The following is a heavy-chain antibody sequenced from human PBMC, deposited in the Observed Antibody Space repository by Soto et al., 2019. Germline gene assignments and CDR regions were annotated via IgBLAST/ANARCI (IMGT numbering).Heavy chain of an antibody. V-gene: IGHV4-31*03. CDR1: GGSISSGGYY. CDR3: ARVRTITIFGVVTTYMDV. J-gene: IGHJ6*03. CDR2: IYYSGST. Sequence: TLSLTCTVSGGSISSGGYYWSWIRQHPGKGLEWIGYIYYSGSTYYNPSLKSRVTISVDTSKNQFSLKLSSVTAADTAVYYCARVRTITIFGVVTTYMDVWGKGTTVTVSS. D-gene: IGHD3-3*01.